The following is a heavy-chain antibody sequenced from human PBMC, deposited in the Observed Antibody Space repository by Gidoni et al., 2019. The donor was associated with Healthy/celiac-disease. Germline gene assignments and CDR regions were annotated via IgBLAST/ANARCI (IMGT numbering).Heavy chain of an antibody. J-gene: IGHJ3*02. V-gene: IGHV3-23*01. CDR2: ISGSGGST. Sequence: EVQLLESGGGLVQPGGSLRLSCAASGFTFRSYAMSWVRQAPGKGLEWVSAISGSGGSTYYADSVKGRFTISRDNSKNTLYLQMNSLRAEDTAVYYCAKLLGTTMIEKDAFDIWGQGTMVTVSS. CDR3: AKLLGTTMIEKDAFDI. CDR1: GFTFRSYA. D-gene: IGHD3-22*01.